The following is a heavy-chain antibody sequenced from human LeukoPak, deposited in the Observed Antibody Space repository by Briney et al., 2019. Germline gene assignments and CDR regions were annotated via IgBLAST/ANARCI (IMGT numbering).Heavy chain of an antibody. CDR1: GFTFSSDA. D-gene: IGHD3-22*01. V-gene: IGHV3-23*01. J-gene: IGHJ4*02. CDR3: AKAPTYYYDSSGYYYGNSYFDS. Sequence: GGSLRLSCAASGFTFSSDAMRWVRQAPGKGLEWVSAISGSGGSTYYADSVKGRFTISRDNSKNTLYLQMNSLRAEDTAVYYCAKAPTYYYDSSGYYYGNSYFDSWGQGTLVTVSS. CDR2: ISGSGGST.